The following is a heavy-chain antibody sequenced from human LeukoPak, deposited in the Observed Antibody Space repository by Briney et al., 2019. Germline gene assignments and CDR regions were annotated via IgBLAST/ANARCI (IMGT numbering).Heavy chain of an antibody. Sequence: PGGSLRLSCAASGFTFSSYGMHWVRQAPGKGLEWVSYISSSGSTIYYADSVKGRFTISRDNAKNSLYLQMNSLRAEDTAVYYCARDLGGYSGPIWFDPWGQGTLVTVSS. V-gene: IGHV3-48*04. CDR3: ARDLGGYSGPIWFDP. CDR1: GFTFSSYG. CDR2: ISSSGSTI. J-gene: IGHJ5*02. D-gene: IGHD5-12*01.